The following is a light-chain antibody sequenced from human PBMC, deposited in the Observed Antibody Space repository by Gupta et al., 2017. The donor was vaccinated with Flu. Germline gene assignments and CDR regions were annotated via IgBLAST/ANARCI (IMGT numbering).Light chain of an antibody. CDR1: QSISHNY. Sequence: DIVLTQSPGTLSLSPGERATLSCRASQSISHNYLAWYQQKPGQAPRLLIYGASSRAAGIPDRFSGSGSGADFTLTISRLEPEDSAVYYCQHENHSSFTFGQGTKVDIK. J-gene: IGKJ2*01. V-gene: IGKV3-20*01. CDR2: GAS. CDR3: QHENHSSFT.